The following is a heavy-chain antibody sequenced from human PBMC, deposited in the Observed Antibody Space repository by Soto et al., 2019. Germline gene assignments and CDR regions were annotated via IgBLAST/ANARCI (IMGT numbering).Heavy chain of an antibody. CDR3: ARQPSNGQWFL. CDR1: GGSISSYY. Sequence: PSETLSLTCTVSGGSISSYYWSWIRQSAGKGLEWIGRIYNGGNTQYNPSLKSRVTMSADKSISTAYLQWSSLKASDTAMYYCARQPSNGQWFLWGQGTTVTVSS. D-gene: IGHD3-22*01. J-gene: IGHJ6*02. V-gene: IGHV4-4*07. CDR2: IYNGGNT.